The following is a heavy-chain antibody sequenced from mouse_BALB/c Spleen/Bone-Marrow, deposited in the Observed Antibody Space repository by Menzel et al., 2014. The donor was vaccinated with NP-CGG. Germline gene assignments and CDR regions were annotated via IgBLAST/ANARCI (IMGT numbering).Heavy chain of an antibody. D-gene: IGHD1-1*01. Sequence: EVMLVESGGGLVQPKGSLKLSCAASGFTFKTNAMNWVRQAPGKGLEWVARIRSTSNDFATYYADSVKDRFTISRDDSQSMLYLLMNNLKTEDTAMYYCVGYSYDYWGQGTSVTVSS. CDR1: GFTFKTNA. CDR2: IRSTSNDFAT. CDR3: VGYSYDY. J-gene: IGHJ4*01. V-gene: IGHV10S3*01.